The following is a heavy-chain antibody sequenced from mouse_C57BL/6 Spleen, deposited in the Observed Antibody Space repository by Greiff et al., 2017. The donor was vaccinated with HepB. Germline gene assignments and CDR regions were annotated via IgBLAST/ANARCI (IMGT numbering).Heavy chain of an antibody. D-gene: IGHD1-1*01. CDR3: ARESRITTVVARYYFDY. CDR2: IYPGDGDT. Sequence: VQLQQSGPELVKPGASVKISCKASGYAFSSSWMNWVKQRPGKGLEWIGRIYPGDGDTNYNGKFKGKATLTADKSSSTAYMQLSSLTSADSAVYFCARESRITTVVARYYFDYWGQGTTLTVSS. V-gene: IGHV1-82*01. J-gene: IGHJ2*01. CDR1: GYAFSSSW.